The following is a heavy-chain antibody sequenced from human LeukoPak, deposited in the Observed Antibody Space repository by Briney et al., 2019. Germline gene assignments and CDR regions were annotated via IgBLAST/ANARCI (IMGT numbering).Heavy chain of an antibody. Sequence: PSETLSLTCAVYGGSFSGYYWSWIRQPPGKGLEWIGEINHSGSTNYNPSLKSRVTISVDTSKNQFSLKLNSVTAADTAVYFCARQVVAVAGTGYFDYWGQGTLVTVSS. V-gene: IGHV4-34*01. D-gene: IGHD6-19*01. CDR3: ARQVVAVAGTGYFDY. CDR1: GGSFSGYY. J-gene: IGHJ4*02. CDR2: INHSGST.